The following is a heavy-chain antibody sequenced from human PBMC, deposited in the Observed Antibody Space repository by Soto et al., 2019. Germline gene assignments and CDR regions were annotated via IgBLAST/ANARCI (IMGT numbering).Heavy chain of an antibody. D-gene: IGHD1-1*01. CDR2: VSYRGTNK. J-gene: IGHJ3*02. V-gene: IGHV3-30*18. CDR1: GFTFSNYG. Sequence: QVQLVESGGAVVQPGRSLRLSCVASGFTFSNYGMHWVRQAPGKGLEWVAFVSYRGTNKYHADSVKGRFTISRDDSRKTVYLQMNSLRAEDTAVYFCAKDGWMSTIRGDAFNSWGQGTGVTVSS. CDR3: AKDGWMSTIRGDAFNS.